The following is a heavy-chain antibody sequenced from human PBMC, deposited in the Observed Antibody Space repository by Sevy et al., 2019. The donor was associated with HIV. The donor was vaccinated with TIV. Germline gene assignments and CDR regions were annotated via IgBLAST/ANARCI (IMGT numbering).Heavy chain of an antibody. D-gene: IGHD1-26*01. CDR1: GFSFSWYW. V-gene: IGHV3-7*03. Sequence: GGSLRLSCAASGFSFSWYWMSWVRQTPEKGLEWVANIKQDGSEKNYVDSVKGRFIISRDNAKNSLYLQMNSLRAEDTAVYYCAREGSGSLGGQGTLVTVSS. CDR3: AREGSGSL. J-gene: IGHJ1*01. CDR2: IKQDGSEK.